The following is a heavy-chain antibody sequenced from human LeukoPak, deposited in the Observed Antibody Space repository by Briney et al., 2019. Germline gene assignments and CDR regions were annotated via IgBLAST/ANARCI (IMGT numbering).Heavy chain of an antibody. CDR3: TRANYYDSTGYLPVVYPSDY. D-gene: IGHD3-22*01. CDR2: IYHSGST. CDR1: GGSIRSTNYY. Sequence: PSETLSLTCTVSGGSIRSTNYYWSWIRQDPAKGLEWIGYIYHSGSTYYNTALKSRVTISLDTSKNQFSLKLRSVTAADTAVYYCTRANYYDSTGYLPVVYPSDYWGQGTLVTVSS. J-gene: IGHJ4*02. V-gene: IGHV4-31*03.